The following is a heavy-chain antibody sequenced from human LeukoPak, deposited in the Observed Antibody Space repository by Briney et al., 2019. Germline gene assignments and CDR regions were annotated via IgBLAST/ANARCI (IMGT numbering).Heavy chain of an antibody. CDR3: ARDRSGWYEGYDY. J-gene: IGHJ4*02. CDR2: INHSGST. D-gene: IGHD6-13*01. Sequence: SETLSLTCAVYGGSFSGYYWSWIRQPPGKGLEWIGEINHSGSTNYNPSLKSRVTISVDTSKNQFSLKLSSVTAADTAVYYCARDRSGWYEGYDYWGQGTLVTVSS. CDR1: GGSFSGYY. V-gene: IGHV4-34*01.